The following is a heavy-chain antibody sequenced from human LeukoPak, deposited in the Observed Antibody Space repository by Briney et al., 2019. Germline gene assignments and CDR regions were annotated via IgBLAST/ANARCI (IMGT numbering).Heavy chain of an antibody. J-gene: IGHJ4*02. CDR2: ITGDGGST. V-gene: IGHV3-23*01. CDR3: KGAWS. D-gene: IGHD3-3*01. Sequence: GGSLRLSCAASGFIFSSHAMAWVRQAPGKGLEWVSLITGDGGSTYYADSVKGRFTISRDNSKNTLFLQMNSLRAEDTAVYYCKGAWSWGQGTLVTVSS. CDR1: GFIFSSHA.